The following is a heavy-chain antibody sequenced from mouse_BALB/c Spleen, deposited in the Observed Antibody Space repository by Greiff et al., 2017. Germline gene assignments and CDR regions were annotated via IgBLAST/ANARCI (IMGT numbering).Heavy chain of an antibody. D-gene: IGHD2-4*01. CDR1: GFTFSSFG. Sequence: EVQRVESGGGLVQPGGSRKLSCAASGFTFSSFGMHWVRQAPEKGLEWVAYISSGSSTIYYADTVKGRFTISRDNPKNTLFLQMTSLRSEDTAMYYCARNTMISYYYAMDYWGQGTSVTVSS. CDR2: ISSGSSTI. CDR3: ARNTMISYYYAMDY. J-gene: IGHJ4*01. V-gene: IGHV5-17*02.